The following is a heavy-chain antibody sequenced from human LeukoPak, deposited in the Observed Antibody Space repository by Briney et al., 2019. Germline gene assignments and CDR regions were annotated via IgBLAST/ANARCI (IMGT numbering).Heavy chain of an antibody. CDR1: GYTFTSYY. J-gene: IGHJ5*02. CDR3: ARPIKSADSSSSWFDP. Sequence: ASVKISCKTSGYTFTSYYMHWVRQAPGQGLEWMGIINPSGGSTSYAQKFKGRVTMTRDTSASTVYMEVSSLRSEDTAVYYCARPIKSADSSSSWFDPWGQGTLATVSS. D-gene: IGHD6-6*01. CDR2: INPSGGST. V-gene: IGHV1-46*01.